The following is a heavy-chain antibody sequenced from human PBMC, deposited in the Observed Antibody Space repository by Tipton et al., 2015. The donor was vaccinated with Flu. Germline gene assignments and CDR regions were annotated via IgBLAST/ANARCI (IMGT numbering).Heavy chain of an antibody. Sequence: SLRLSCAASGFTFSNAWMSWVRQAPGRGLEWVGRIKSKTDGGTTDHAAPVKGRFTISRDDSKNTLFLQMNSLRTEDTAVYYCTTGGVPAAKAFDIWGQGTMVTVSS. J-gene: IGHJ3*02. CDR1: GFTFSNAW. D-gene: IGHD2-2*01. V-gene: IGHV3-15*01. CDR3: TTGGVPAAKAFDI. CDR2: IKSKTDGGTT.